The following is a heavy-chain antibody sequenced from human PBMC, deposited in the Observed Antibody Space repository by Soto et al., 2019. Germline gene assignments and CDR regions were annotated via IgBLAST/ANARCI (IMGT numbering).Heavy chain of an antibody. CDR1: GGSITSYH. CDR2: IYFTGGT. CDR3: ERHIPESRPYSSSSYFAS. Sequence: AETLASTFLVSGGSITSYHWSWIRQPPGKTLELIGYIYFTGGTNYNPALKSRVTMSVDTSKSQFSLSLTSVTAADTAVYFCERHIPESRPYSSSSYFASWGQVNLVTVSS. D-gene: IGHD6-6*01. V-gene: IGHV4-59*01. J-gene: IGHJ4*02.